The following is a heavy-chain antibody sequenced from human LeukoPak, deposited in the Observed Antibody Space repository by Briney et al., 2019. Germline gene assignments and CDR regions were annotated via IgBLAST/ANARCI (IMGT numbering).Heavy chain of an antibody. J-gene: IGHJ4*02. CDR2: ISANGGRT. Sequence: PGGSLRLSCSASGFIISNYAMHWVRQAPGKGLEYVSAISANGGRTYYADSVKGRFTISRDNSKNTLYLQMSSLRAEDTAMYHCVKDLYKGDSSSWYSFHYWGQGTLVTVSS. CDR1: GFIISNYA. V-gene: IGHV3-64D*06. CDR3: VKDLYKGDSSSWYSFHY. D-gene: IGHD6-13*01.